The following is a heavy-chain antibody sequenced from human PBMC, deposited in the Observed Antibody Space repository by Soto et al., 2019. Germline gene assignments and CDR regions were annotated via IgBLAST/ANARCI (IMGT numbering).Heavy chain of an antibody. Sequence: SQTLSLTCAISGDSVSSNSAAWNWIRQSPSRGLEWLGRTYYRSKWYNDYAVSVKSRITINPDTSKNQFSLQLNSVTPEDTAVYYCARDQVVPAAIYYYYYGMDVWGQGTTVTV. CDR3: ARDQVVPAAIYYYYYGMDV. V-gene: IGHV6-1*01. CDR2: TYYRSKWYN. J-gene: IGHJ6*02. D-gene: IGHD2-2*01. CDR1: GDSVSSNSAA.